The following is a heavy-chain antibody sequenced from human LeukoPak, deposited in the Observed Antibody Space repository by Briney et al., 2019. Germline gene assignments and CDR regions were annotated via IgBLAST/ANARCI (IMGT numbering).Heavy chain of an antibody. CDR2: THHSGST. V-gene: IGHV4-39*01. D-gene: IGHD6-19*01. CDR1: GGSISSSGYF. J-gene: IGHJ4*02. CDR3: ANRGPGTGWSFDY. Sequence: SETLSLTCTVSGGSISSSGYFWGWIRQPPGKGLEWIGNTHHSGSTNYNPSLKSRVTISTDTSKNQISMVLRSVTAADTAVYYCANRGPGTGWSFDYWGQGTLITVSP.